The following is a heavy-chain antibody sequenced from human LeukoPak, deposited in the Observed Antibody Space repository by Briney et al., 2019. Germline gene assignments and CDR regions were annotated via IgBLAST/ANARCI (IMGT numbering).Heavy chain of an antibody. V-gene: IGHV3-48*04. CDR1: GFTFSNYA. CDR2: ISGSSSII. D-gene: IGHD3-22*01. Sequence: GGSLRLSRVASGFTFSNYAMNWVRQAPGKGLEWVSFISGSSSIIHYADSVKGRFTISRDNAKNSLYLQMNSLRAEDTAVYYCARSGTTYYYDSGSRIWGQGTMVTVSS. J-gene: IGHJ3*02. CDR3: ARSGTTYYYDSGSRI.